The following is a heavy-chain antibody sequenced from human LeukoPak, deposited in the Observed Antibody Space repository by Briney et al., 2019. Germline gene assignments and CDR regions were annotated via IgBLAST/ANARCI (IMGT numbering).Heavy chain of an antibody. Sequence: SQTLSLTCTVSGGSISSGDYYWSWTRQPPGKGLEGIGYIYYSGSTYYNPSLKSRVTISVDTSKNQFSLKLSSVAAADTAVYYCAKTTVTTSGILFDYWGQGTLVTVSS. V-gene: IGHV4-30-4*08. CDR1: GGSISSGDYY. CDR3: AKTTVTTSGILFDY. D-gene: IGHD4-17*01. J-gene: IGHJ4*02. CDR2: IYYSGST.